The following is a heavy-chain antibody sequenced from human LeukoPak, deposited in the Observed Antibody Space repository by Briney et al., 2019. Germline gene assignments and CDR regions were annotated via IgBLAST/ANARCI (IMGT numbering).Heavy chain of an antibody. D-gene: IGHD2/OR15-2a*01. CDR3: ALLGDGHIGMGLLGSFDY. V-gene: IGHV1-69*13. J-gene: IGHJ4*02. Sequence: GASVKVSCKASGGTLTNSAFVWVRQAPGQGLDWMGGIIPVFGTPNYADNFQDRVTITADESTNTAYMDFASLRSEDTAVYFCALLGDGHIGMGLLGSFDYWGQGTLVTVSP. CDR1: GGTLTNSA. CDR2: IIPVFGTP.